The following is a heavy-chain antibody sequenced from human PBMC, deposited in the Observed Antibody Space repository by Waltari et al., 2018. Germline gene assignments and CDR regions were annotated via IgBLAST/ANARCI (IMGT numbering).Heavy chain of an antibody. CDR3: ASGYSSSWVLRFDY. J-gene: IGHJ4*02. CDR2: IYHSGST. D-gene: IGHD6-13*01. Sequence: QVQLQESGPGLVKPSQTLSLTCTVSGGSISSGSYYWSWIRQPAGKGLEWIGSIYHSGSTYYNPSLKSRVTISVDTSKNQFSLKLSSVTAADTAVYYCASGYSSSWVLRFDYWGQGTLVTVSS. V-gene: IGHV4-61*02. CDR1: GGSISSGSYY.